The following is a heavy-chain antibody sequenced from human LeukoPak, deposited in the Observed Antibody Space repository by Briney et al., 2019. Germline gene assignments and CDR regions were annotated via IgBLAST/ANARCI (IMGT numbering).Heavy chain of an antibody. Sequence: ASVKVSCKSSGYSFTDFDINWVRQAPGQGLEWMGWMNPNTGETGYAQKFQGRVTMTRSTCISTAYMDLSSLRSEDTALYFCTTGVGYGKSAPYFDTWGQGTMVTVSS. CDR2: MNPNTGET. V-gene: IGHV1-8*01. D-gene: IGHD4-17*01. CDR1: GYSFTDFD. CDR3: TTGVGYGKSAPYFDT. J-gene: IGHJ3*02.